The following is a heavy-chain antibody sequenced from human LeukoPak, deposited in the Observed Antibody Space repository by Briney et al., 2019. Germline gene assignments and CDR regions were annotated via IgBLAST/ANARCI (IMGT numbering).Heavy chain of an antibody. J-gene: IGHJ6*02. CDR1: GFTFTTYW. CDR3: ARDAVDTANAV. V-gene: IGHV3-74*01. Sequence: SGGSLRLSCAASGFTFTTYWMHWVRQAPGKGLVWVSHINSDGSITSYADSVKGRFTISRDNAKNTLYLQMNSLRAEDTAVYYCARDAVDTANAVWGQGTTATVSS. CDR2: INSDGSIT. D-gene: IGHD5-18*01.